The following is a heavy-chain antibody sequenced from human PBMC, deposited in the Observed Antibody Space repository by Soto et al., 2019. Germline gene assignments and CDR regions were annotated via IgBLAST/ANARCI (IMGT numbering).Heavy chain of an antibody. CDR3: ARLDSGSYPYYYYYGMDV. CDR1: GYSFTSYW. CDR2: IYPGDSDS. Sequence: GESLKISCQVSGYSFTSYWIGWVRQMPGKGLEWMGGIYPGDSDSRYSPSFQGQVTISADNSISTAYLQWSSLKASDTAMYYCARLDSGSYPYYYYYGMDVWGQGTTVTVSS. J-gene: IGHJ6*02. D-gene: IGHD1-26*01. V-gene: IGHV5-51*01.